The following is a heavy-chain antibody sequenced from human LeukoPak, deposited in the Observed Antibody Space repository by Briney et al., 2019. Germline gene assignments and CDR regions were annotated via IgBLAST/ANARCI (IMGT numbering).Heavy chain of an antibody. CDR3: ARDLRGVPAGTAG. V-gene: IGHV4-39*07. D-gene: IGHD6-13*01. J-gene: IGHJ4*02. CDR2: IYYSGST. CDR1: GGSISSSSYY. Sequence: SETLSLTCTVSGGSISSSSYYWGWIRQPPGKGLEWIGSIYYSGSTYYNPSLKSRVTISVDTSKNQFSLKLSSVTAADTAVYYCARDLRGVPAGTAGWGQGTLVTVSS.